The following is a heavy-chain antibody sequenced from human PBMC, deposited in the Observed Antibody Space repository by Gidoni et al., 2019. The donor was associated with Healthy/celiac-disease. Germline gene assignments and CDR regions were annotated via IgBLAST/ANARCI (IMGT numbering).Heavy chain of an antibody. J-gene: IGHJ2*01. CDR2: ICRSSSYI. CDR1: GFTFSSYS. CDR3: ARVEWGGGSSGQNVYWYFDL. Sequence: EVQLVESGGGLVKPGGSLRLSCAASGFTFSSYSMNWVRQAPGKGLEWVSSICRSSSYITYSDSVKGRFPIPRDNAKNSLYLQMNSLRAEDTAVYYWARVEWGGGSSGQNVYWYFDLWGRGTLVTVSS. V-gene: IGHV3-21*01. D-gene: IGHD6-19*01.